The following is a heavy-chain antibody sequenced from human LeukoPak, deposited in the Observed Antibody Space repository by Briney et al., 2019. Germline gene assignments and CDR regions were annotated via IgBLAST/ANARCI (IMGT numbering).Heavy chain of an antibody. V-gene: IGHV4-39*07. CDR2: IYYSGRT. D-gene: IGHD3-22*01. J-gene: IGHJ5*02. CDR1: GGSISSSSYY. CDR3: ARVRYYYDSSGPTSFDP. Sequence: TSETLSLTCTVSGGSISSSSYYWGWIRQPPGKGLEWIGSIYYSGRTNYNPSLKSRVTISIDTSKNQFSLNLSSVTAADTAVYYCARVRYYYDSSGPTSFDPWGQGTLVTVSS.